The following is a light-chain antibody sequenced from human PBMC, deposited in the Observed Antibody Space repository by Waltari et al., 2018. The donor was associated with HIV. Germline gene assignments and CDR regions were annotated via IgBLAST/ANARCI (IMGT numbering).Light chain of an antibody. Sequence: QPALTQPPSLSGAPGPRGAMSSPRTSSTNFRTSYHVHWYRTLARTATTLLIASNNNRPSGVPDRFSASKSGTSASLAITGLQPEDEADYYCQSVDRMSGLWVFGGGTRLTVL. CDR1: SSTNFRTSYH. CDR3: QSVDRMSGLWV. J-gene: IGLJ3*02. CDR2: SNN. V-gene: IGLV1-40*01.